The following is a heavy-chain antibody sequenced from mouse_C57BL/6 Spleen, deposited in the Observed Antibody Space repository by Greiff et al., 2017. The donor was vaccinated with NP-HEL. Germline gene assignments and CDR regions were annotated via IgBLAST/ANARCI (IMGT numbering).Heavy chain of an antibody. V-gene: IGHV1-42*01. CDR3: ARRSLFNWDVGYFDV. CDR1: GYSFTGYY. D-gene: IGHD4-1*01. CDR2: INPSTGGT. J-gene: IGHJ1*03. Sequence: EVQLQESGPELVKPGASVKISCKASGYSFTGYYMNWVKQSPEKSLEWIGEINPSTGGTTYNQKFKAKATLTVDKSSSTAYMQLKSLTSEDSAVYYCARRSLFNWDVGYFDVWGTGTTVTVSS.